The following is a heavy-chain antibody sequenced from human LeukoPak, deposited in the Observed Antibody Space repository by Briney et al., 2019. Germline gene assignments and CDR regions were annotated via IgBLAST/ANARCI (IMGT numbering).Heavy chain of an antibody. J-gene: IGHJ3*02. CDR1: GGSFSGYY. CDR3: ARDHCSSTSCYDAFDI. V-gene: IGHV4-34*01. CDR2: INHSGST. D-gene: IGHD2-2*01. Sequence: SETLSLTCAVYGGSFSGYYWSWIRQPPGKGLEWIGEINHSGSTNYNPSLKSRVTISVDTSKNQFSLKLSSVTAADTAVYYCARDHCSSTSCYDAFDIWGQGTMVTVSS.